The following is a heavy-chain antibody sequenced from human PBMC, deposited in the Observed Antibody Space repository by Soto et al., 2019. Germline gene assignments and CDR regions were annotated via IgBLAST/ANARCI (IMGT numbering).Heavy chain of an antibody. V-gene: IGHV3-64*01. Sequence: EVQLVESGGGLVQPGGSLRLSCAASGFTFSSYAMHWVRQAPGKGLEYVSAISSNGGSTYYANSVKGRFTISRDNSKNTLYLQMGSLRAEDMAVYYCARDTMNTIFGVGLSDYYYMDVWGKGTTVTVSS. CDR3: ARDTMNTIFGVGLSDYYYMDV. CDR1: GFTFSSYA. J-gene: IGHJ6*03. CDR2: ISSNGGST. D-gene: IGHD3-3*01.